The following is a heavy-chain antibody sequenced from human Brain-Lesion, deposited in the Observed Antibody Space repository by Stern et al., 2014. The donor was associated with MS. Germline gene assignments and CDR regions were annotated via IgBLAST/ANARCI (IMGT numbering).Heavy chain of an antibody. Sequence: VQLVESGPGLMKPSQTLALTCTISGDSVTSNSAAWNWIRQAPSMGREWLGRTYYRSKWYHQYAESVKSRITINADTSTNQFSLQLNSVTPEDTAVYLCAKGYNWFDSWGQGTVVTVS. J-gene: IGHJ5*01. V-gene: IGHV6-1*01. CDR2: TYYRSKWYH. CDR3: AKGYNWFDS. CDR1: GDSVTSNSAA.